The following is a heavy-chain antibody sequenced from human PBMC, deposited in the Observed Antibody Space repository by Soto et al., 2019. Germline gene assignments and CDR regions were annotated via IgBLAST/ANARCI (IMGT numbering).Heavy chain of an antibody. CDR2: INAGNGNT. Sequence: ASVKVSCKASGYAFTSYAMHWVRQAPGQRLEWMGWINAGNGNTKYSQKFQGRVTITRDTSASTAYMELSSLRSEDTAVYYCAREGIAVADNAFDIWGPGTMVTVSS. CDR1: GYAFTSYA. J-gene: IGHJ3*02. CDR3: AREGIAVADNAFDI. D-gene: IGHD6-19*01. V-gene: IGHV1-3*01.